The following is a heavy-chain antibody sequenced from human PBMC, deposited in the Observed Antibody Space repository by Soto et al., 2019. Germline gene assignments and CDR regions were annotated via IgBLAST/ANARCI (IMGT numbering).Heavy chain of an antibody. J-gene: IGHJ4*02. V-gene: IGHV4-61*01. CDR3: ARFYIAAAGRSDY. Sequence: PSETLSLTCTASGGSVSSGSYYWSWIRQPPGKGLEWTGYIYYSGSTNYNPSLKSRVTISVDTSKNQFSLKLSSVTAADTAVYYCARFYIAAAGRSDYWGQGTLVTVS. CDR1: GGSVSSGSYY. D-gene: IGHD6-13*01. CDR2: IYYSGST.